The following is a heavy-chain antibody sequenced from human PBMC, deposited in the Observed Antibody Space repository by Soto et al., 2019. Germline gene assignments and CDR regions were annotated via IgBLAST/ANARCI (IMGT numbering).Heavy chain of an antibody. D-gene: IGHD2-2*02. V-gene: IGHV4-39*01. Sequence: QLQLQESGPGLVKPSETLSLTCTVSGGSISSSSYYWGWIRQPPGKGLEWIGSIYYSGSTYYNPSLKIRVTISVDTSKNQFSLKLSSVTAADTAVYYCARRKYCSSTSCYNRWFDPWGQGTLVTVSS. CDR2: IYYSGST. CDR1: GGSISSSSYY. CDR3: ARRKYCSSTSCYNRWFDP. J-gene: IGHJ5*02.